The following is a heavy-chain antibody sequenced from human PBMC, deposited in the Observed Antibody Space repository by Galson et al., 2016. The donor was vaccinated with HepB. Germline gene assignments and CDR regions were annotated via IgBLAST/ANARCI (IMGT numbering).Heavy chain of an antibody. CDR1: GDSVSSNSAG. V-gene: IGHV6-1*01. J-gene: IGHJ4*02. D-gene: IGHD7-27*01. CDR2: TYYRSNWHN. CDR3: ARSYLLGRGFGW. Sequence: CAISGDSVSSNSAGWYWIRQTPSRGLECLGRTYYRSNWHNDYAESVKSRITINPDTSKNQFSLNLNSVTPEDRAVYHVARSYLLGRGFGWWGQGTLVTVSS.